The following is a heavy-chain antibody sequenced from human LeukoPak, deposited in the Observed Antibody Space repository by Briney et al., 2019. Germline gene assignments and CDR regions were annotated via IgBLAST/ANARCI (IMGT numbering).Heavy chain of an antibody. CDR3: ARALITKGVY. Sequence: SETLSLTCTVSGGSISSYYWGWIRQPPGKGLEWIGSIYHSGSTYYNPSLKSRVTISVDTSKNQFSLKLSSVTAADTAVYYCARALITKGVYWGQGTLVTVSS. V-gene: IGHV4-38-2*02. J-gene: IGHJ4*02. CDR1: GGSISSYY. D-gene: IGHD1-14*01. CDR2: IYHSGST.